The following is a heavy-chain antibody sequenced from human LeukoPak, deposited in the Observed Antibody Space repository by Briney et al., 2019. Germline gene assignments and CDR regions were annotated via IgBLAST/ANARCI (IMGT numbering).Heavy chain of an antibody. CDR2: IYYSGST. J-gene: IGHJ4*02. V-gene: IGHV4-59*08. D-gene: IGHD6-19*01. CDR1: DGSISSYY. Sequence: SETLSLTCTVSDGSISSYYWNWIRQSPEKGLEWIGYIYYSGSTYYNPSLTSRVTISVDTSKNQFSLRLSSVATADTAVYYCARLGSRAVAGYFDYWGQGTLVTVSS. CDR3: ARLGSRAVAGYFDY.